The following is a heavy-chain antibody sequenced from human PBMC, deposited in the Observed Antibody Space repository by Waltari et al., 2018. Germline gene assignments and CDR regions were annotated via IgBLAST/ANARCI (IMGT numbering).Heavy chain of an antibody. CDR3: ARGQLLSKVEY. Sequence: HVQLQESGPGLVKPSQTLSLTCTVSGGSIDTVSDYLTWIRQPAGKGLEWIGCIYTNSSNNYNPSHKRRVAITVDTAKNQFSQKLSCGTAADAAVYYCARGQLLSKVEYWGQGNLVTVSS. D-gene: IGHD1-7*01. CDR2: IYTNSSN. J-gene: IGHJ4*02. CDR1: GGSIDTVSDY. V-gene: IGHV4-61*02.